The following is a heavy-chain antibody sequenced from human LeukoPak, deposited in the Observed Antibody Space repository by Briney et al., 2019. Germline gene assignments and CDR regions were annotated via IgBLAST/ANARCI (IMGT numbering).Heavy chain of an antibody. CDR2: IDWDDDK. CDR1: GFSLSTSGMC. CDR3: ARHYYDSSGYSFDY. D-gene: IGHD3-22*01. V-gene: IGHV2-70*11. J-gene: IGHJ4*02. Sequence: SGPALVKPTQTLTLTCTFSGFSLSTSGMCVSWIRQPPGKALEWLARIDWDDDKYYSTSLKTRLTISKDTSKNQVVLTTTNMDPVDTATYYCARHYYDSSGYSFDYWGQGTLVTVSS.